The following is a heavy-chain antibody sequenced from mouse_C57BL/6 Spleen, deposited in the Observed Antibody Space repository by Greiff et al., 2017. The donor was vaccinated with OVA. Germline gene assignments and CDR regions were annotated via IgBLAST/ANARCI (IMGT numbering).Heavy chain of an antibody. V-gene: IGHV5-17*01. CDR1: GFTFSDYG. Sequence: VQLKESGGGLVKPGGSLKLSCAASGFTFSDYGMHWVRQAPEKGLEWVAYISSGSSTIYYADTVKGRFTISRDNAKNTLFLQMTSLRSEDTAMYYCASVDYDDYYAMDYWGQGTSVTVSS. J-gene: IGHJ4*01. CDR2: ISSGSSTI. D-gene: IGHD2-4*01. CDR3: ASVDYDDYYAMDY.